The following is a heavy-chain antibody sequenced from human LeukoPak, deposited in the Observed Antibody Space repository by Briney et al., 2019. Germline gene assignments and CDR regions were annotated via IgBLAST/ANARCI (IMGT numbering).Heavy chain of an antibody. CDR3: AKGRRAPLVGTITKSWIDY. Sequence: GGSLRLSCAASGFTFSSYEMNWVRQAPGKGLEWVSTISGSGGSTYYADSVKGRFTISRDNSKNTPYLQMNSLRAEDTAVYYCAKGRRAPLVGTITKSWIDYWGQGTLVTVSS. CDR2: ISGSGGST. J-gene: IGHJ4*02. V-gene: IGHV3-23*01. CDR1: GFTFSSYE. D-gene: IGHD1-7*01.